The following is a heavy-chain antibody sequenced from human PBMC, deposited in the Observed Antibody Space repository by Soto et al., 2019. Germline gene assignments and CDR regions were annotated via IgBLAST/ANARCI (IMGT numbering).Heavy chain of an antibody. Sequence: GGSLRLSCAASGFTFDDYAMHWVRQAPGKGLEWVSGISWNSGSIGYADSVKGRFTISRDNAKNSLYPQMNSLRAEDTAVYYCAGNYDFWSGPNDCFDIWGQGTMVTVSS. J-gene: IGHJ3*02. CDR3: AGNYDFWSGPNDCFDI. CDR2: ISWNSGSI. V-gene: IGHV3-9*01. D-gene: IGHD3-3*01. CDR1: GFTFDDYA.